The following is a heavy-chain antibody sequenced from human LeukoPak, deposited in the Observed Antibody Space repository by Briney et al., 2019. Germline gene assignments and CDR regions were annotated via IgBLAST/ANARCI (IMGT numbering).Heavy chain of an antibody. D-gene: IGHD3-3*01. CDR2: INHSGST. CDR1: GGSFSGYY. V-gene: IGHV4-34*01. CDR3: ARGGDFWSGYYRSYYFDY. J-gene: IGHJ4*02. Sequence: PSETLSLTCAVYGGSFSGYYWSWIRQPPGEGVEWIGEINHSGSTNYNPPLESRVTISVDTSKNQVSLKLSSVTAADTAVYYCARGGDFWSGYYRSYYFDYWGQGTLVTVSS.